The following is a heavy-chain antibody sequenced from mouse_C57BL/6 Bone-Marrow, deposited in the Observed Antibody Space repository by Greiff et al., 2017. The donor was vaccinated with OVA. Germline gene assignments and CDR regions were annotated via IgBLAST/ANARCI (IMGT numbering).Heavy chain of an antibody. D-gene: IGHD2-12*01. CDR1: GYTFTEYT. J-gene: IGHJ2*01. V-gene: IGHV1-62-2*01. CDR3: ARHYDYDDYFDY. Sequence: QVQLQQSGAELVKPGASVKLSCKASGYTFTEYTIHWVKQRSGQGLEWIGWFYPGSGSIKYNENFKDKATLTADKSSSTGYMELSRLTSEDSAVYVCARHYDYDDYFDYEGQGTTLTVSS. CDR2: FYPGSGSI.